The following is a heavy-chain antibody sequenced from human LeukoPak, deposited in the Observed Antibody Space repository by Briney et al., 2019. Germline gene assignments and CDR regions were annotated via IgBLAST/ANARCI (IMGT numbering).Heavy chain of an antibody. V-gene: IGHV1-69*04. D-gene: IGHD5-18*01. J-gene: IGHJ2*01. Sequence: SVKVSCKASGGTFSSYAISWGRQAPGQGLEWMGRIIPILGIANYAQKFQGRVTITADKSTSIAYMELSSLRSEDTAVYYCASRPRGYSYEDWHFDLWGRGTLVTVSP. CDR2: IIPILGIA. CDR1: GGTFSSYA. CDR3: ASRPRGYSYEDWHFDL.